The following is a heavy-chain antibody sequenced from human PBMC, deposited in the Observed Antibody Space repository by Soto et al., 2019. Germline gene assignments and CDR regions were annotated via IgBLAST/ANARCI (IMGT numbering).Heavy chain of an antibody. J-gene: IGHJ4*02. Sequence: VQLVQSGAEVKKPWSSVKVSCKAYGGTFSSYAISWVRQSPGQGLEWMGGIIPIFGTANYAQKFQGRVTITADESTSTAYMELRSLRSEDTAVYYCARTQKPRDYFDYWGQGTLVTVSS. CDR1: GGTFSSYA. V-gene: IGHV1-69*01. CDR2: IIPIFGTA. CDR3: ARTQKPRDYFDY.